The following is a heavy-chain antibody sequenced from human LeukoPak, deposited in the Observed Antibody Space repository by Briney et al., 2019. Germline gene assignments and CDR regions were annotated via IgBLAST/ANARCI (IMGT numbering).Heavy chain of an antibody. J-gene: IGHJ6*03. CDR1: GGSISSSYYY. V-gene: IGHV4-39*07. Sequence: SETLSLTCTVSGGSISSSYYYWGWIRQPPGKGLEWIGSIYYSGSTYYNPSLKSRVTISVDKSKNQFSLKLNSVTAADTAVYYCAKKDYYYMDVWGKGTTVTVSS. CDR2: IYYSGST. CDR3: AKKDYYYMDV.